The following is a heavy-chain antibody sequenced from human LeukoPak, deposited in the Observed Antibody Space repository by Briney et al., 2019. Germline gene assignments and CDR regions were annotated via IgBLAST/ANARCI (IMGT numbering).Heavy chain of an antibody. CDR3: TADQYYDFWSGYYGNTKFDY. J-gene: IGHJ4*02. Sequence: GGSLRLSCAASGFTFSNAWMSWVRQAPGKGLEWVGRIKSKTDGGTTDYAAPVKGRFTISRDDSKNTLYLQMNSLKTEDTAVYYCTADQYYDFWSGYYGNTKFDYWGQGTLVTVSS. CDR2: IKSKTDGGTT. D-gene: IGHD3-3*01. V-gene: IGHV3-15*01. CDR1: GFTFSNAW.